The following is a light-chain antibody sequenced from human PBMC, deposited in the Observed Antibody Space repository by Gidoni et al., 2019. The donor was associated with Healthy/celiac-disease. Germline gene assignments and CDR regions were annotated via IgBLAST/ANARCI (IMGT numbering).Light chain of an antibody. J-gene: IGKJ1*01. CDR3: QQSYSTPWT. Sequence: DIQMTQAPSTLSASVGDRVTITCRASQSISSYLNWYQQKPGKAPKLLLYAASSLQSGVPSRFSGRGSGTDFTLTISSLQPEDFATYYCQQSYSTPWTFGQXTKVEIK. CDR2: AAS. CDR1: QSISSY. V-gene: IGKV1-39*01.